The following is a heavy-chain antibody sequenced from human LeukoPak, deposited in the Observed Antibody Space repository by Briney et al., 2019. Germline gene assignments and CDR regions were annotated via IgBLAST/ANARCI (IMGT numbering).Heavy chain of an antibody. V-gene: IGHV4-34*01. CDR1: GGSFSGYY. D-gene: IGHD3-10*01. Sequence: SETLSLTCAVYGGSFSGYYWSWIRQPPGKGLEWIGEINHSGSTNYNPSLKSRVTISVDTSKNQFSLKLSSVTAADTAVYYCARGARYGSGSYYNYYYYYMDVWGQGTMVTVSS. CDR2: INHSGST. J-gene: IGHJ6*03. CDR3: ARGARYGSGSYYNYYYYYMDV.